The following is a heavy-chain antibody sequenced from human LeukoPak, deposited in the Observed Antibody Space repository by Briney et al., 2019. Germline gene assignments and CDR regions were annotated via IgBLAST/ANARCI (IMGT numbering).Heavy chain of an antibody. CDR2: AYYSGSN. CDR3: ARPIRYYFGSGSLGTKNPDDAFDI. CDR1: GGSIRGSDSY. V-gene: IGHV4-39*01. J-gene: IGHJ3*02. Sequence: SETLSLTCTVSGGSIRGSDSYWGWIRQAPGRGLEWVASAYYSGSNFYTSSLKNRLTMSVDTSNNQFSLQLTSVTAADTAVYYCARPIRYYFGSGSLGTKNPDDAFDIWGQGTMVTVSS. D-gene: IGHD3-10*01.